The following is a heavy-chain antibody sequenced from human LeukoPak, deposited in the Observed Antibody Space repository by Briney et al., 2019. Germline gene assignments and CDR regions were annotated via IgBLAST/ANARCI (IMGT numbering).Heavy chain of an antibody. J-gene: IGHJ3*02. V-gene: IGHV4-39*01. CDR1: GGSISSSSYY. CDR3: ATYDYVWGSYRYHDAFDI. Sequence: SETLSLTCTVSGGSISSSSYYWGWIRQPPGKGLEWIGSIYYSGSTYYNPSLKSRVTISVDTSKNQFSLKLSSVTAADTAVYYCATYDYVWGSYRYHDAFDIWGQGTMVTVSS. CDR2: IYYSGST. D-gene: IGHD3-16*02.